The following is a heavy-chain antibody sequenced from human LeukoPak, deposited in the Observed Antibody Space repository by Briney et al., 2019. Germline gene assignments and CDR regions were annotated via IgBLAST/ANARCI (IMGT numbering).Heavy chain of an antibody. CDR1: GFTFSSYA. CDR3: ARGGWLQLRGDY. Sequence: GGSLRLSCAASGFTFSSYAMHWVRQAPGKGLEWVAVISYDGSNKYYADSVKGRFTISRDNSKNTLYLQMNSLRAEDTAVYYCARGGWLQLRGDYWGQGTLVTVSS. D-gene: IGHD5-24*01. J-gene: IGHJ4*02. V-gene: IGHV3-30-3*01. CDR2: ISYDGSNK.